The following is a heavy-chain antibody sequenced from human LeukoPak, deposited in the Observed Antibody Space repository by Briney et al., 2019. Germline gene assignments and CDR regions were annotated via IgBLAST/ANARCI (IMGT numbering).Heavy chain of an antibody. Sequence: GGSLRLSCAASDFIFSSYGMSWVRQAPGKGLEWVSAISASGGGTYYADSVKGRFTISRDNSRNTLYLEMNSLRAEDTAIYYCAKEVTPGALLYGPFDYWGQGTLVTVSS. D-gene: IGHD4-23*01. CDR3: AKEVTPGALLYGPFDY. V-gene: IGHV3-23*01. CDR2: ISASGGGT. CDR1: DFIFSSYG. J-gene: IGHJ4*02.